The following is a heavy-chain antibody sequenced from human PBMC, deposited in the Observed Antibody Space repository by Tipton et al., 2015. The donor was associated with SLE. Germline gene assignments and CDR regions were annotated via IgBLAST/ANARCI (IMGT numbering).Heavy chain of an antibody. D-gene: IGHD2-2*01. J-gene: IGHJ4*02. CDR1: GGSITSSGFY. CDR2: ISYTGST. Sequence: TLSLTCTVSGGSITSSGFYWGWIRQSPGKGLEWIGSISYTGSTYYNPSLKSRVTISVDMSKNQFSLKLTSVTAADTAVYYCATSPLTLWGQGTLVTVSS. V-gene: IGHV4-39*07. CDR3: ATSPLTL.